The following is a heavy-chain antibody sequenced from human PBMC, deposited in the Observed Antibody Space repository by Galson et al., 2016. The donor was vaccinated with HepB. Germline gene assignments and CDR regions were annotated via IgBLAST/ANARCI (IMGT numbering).Heavy chain of an antibody. V-gene: IGHV3-30*04. Sequence: SLRLSCAASGFTFSNYAMHWVRQAPGKGLEWVAVISYDGSKKYYADSVKGRLTISRDNSKSTLYVQLNSLRAEDTAVYYCARDGYYYGSGRTVRYSHYGVDVWGQGTTVTVSS. J-gene: IGHJ6*02. CDR2: ISYDGSKK. CDR3: ARDGYYYGSGRTVRYSHYGVDV. D-gene: IGHD3-10*01. CDR1: GFTFSNYA.